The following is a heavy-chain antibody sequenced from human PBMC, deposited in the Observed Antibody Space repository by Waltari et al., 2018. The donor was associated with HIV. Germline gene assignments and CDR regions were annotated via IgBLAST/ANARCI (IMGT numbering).Heavy chain of an antibody. CDR1: GYTFTSYA. CDR2: INAGNCNT. V-gene: IGHV1-3*01. CDR3: ARDPRVEYYYDSSGYYLDY. D-gene: IGHD3-22*01. J-gene: IGHJ4*02. Sequence: QVQLVQSGAEVKKPGASVKVSCKASGYTFTSYAMHWVRQAPGQRLEWMGWINAGNCNTKYSQKFQGRVTITRDTSASTAYMELSSLRSEDTAVYYCARDPRVEYYYDSSGYYLDYWGQGTLVTVSS.